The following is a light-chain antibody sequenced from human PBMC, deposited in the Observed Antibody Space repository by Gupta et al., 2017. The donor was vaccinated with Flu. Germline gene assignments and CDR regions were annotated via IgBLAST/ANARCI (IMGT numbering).Light chain of an antibody. J-gene: IGLJ2*01. Sequence: KVTFSCSGSSSNIGINYVSWYQQLPGTAPRLLIYENDKRPSGIPDRITGSKSGTSATLGITGLQPGDEAHYYCGTWDDSLSAMVFGGGTKLAVL. CDR2: END. CDR1: SSNIGINY. CDR3: GTWDDSLSAMV. V-gene: IGLV1-51*01.